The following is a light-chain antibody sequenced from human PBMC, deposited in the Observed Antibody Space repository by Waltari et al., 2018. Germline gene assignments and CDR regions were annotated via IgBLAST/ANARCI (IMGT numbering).Light chain of an antibody. CDR3: QQYYAYPRT. CDR1: QHISTY. CDR2: ASS. V-gene: IGKV1-8*01. Sequence: IRMTQSPSSISTSKGDSITSSCRPDQHISTYLAWYQQKPGKAPKLLIYASSTLQSGVPSRFSGSGSGTNFTLTISCLQSEDSATYYCQQYYAYPRTFGQGTHVEIK. J-gene: IGKJ1*01.